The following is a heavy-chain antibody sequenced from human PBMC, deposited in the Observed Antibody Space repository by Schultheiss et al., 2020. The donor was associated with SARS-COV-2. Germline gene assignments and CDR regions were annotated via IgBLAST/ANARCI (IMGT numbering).Heavy chain of an antibody. CDR3: ARMGIDYYDSSGYYWRWFDP. V-gene: IGHV2-70*01. D-gene: IGHD3-22*01. CDR1: GFSLSTSGMR. J-gene: IGHJ5*02. CDR2: IDWDDDK. Sequence: SGPTLVKPTQTLTLTCTFSGFSLSTSGMRVSWIRQPPGKALEWLALIDWDDDKYYSTSLKTRLTISKDTSKNQVVLTMTNMDPVDTATYYCARMGIDYYDSSGYYWRWFDPWGQGTLVTVSS.